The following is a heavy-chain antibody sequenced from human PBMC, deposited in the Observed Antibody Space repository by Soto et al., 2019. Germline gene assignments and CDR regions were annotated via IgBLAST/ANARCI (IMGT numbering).Heavy chain of an antibody. CDR3: ARGIYYYDSSGFDY. CDR2: IYHIGST. D-gene: IGHD3-22*01. CDR1: GGSIISGGYS. V-gene: IGHV4-30-2*01. Sequence: PSETLSLTCAVSGGSIISGGYSWSWIRQPPGKGLEWIGYIYHIGSTYYNLSLKSRVTISVDRSKNQFSLKLSSVTAADTAVYYCARGIYYYDSSGFDYWGQGTLVTFSS. J-gene: IGHJ4*02.